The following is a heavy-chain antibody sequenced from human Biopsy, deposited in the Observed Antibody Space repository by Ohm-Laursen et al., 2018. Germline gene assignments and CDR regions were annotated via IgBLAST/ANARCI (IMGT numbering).Heavy chain of an antibody. CDR2: INSDGSST. D-gene: IGHD1-26*01. Sequence: SLRLSCAASEFIFSSFWMYWVRQAPGKGLVWVSRINSDGSSTNYADAVKGRFTISRDNAKNTVFLQMNSLRAKDTAVYYCAKDWQLKERSYFFDYWGQGSLVTVSS. J-gene: IGHJ4*02. CDR1: EFIFSSFW. V-gene: IGHV3-74*01. CDR3: AKDWQLKERSYFFDY.